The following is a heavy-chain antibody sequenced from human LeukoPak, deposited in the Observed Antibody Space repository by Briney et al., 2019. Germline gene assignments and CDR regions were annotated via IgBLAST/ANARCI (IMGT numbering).Heavy chain of an antibody. CDR2: IYTSGNT. CDR1: GGSINSYY. D-gene: IGHD4-11*01. CDR3: ARAIDYSNYGYYYYYMDV. V-gene: IGHV4-4*07. J-gene: IGHJ6*03. Sequence: SETLSLTCTVSGGSINSYYWSWIRQPAGKGLEWIGRIYTSGNTNYNPSLKSRVTISVDKSKNQFSLKLSSVTAADTAVYYCARAIDYSNYGYYYYYMDVWGKGTTVTVSS.